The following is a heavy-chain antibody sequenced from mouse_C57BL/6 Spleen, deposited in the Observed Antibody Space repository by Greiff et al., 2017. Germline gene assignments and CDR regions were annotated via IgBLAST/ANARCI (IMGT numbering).Heavy chain of an antibody. D-gene: IGHD2-1*01. Sequence: QVQLQQSGAELVRPGTSVKVSCKASGYAFTNYLIEWVKQRPGQGLEWIGVINPGSGGTNYNEKFKGKATLTADKSSSTAYMQLSSLTSEDSAVYCCARGSPYGNYVRDYWGQGTSLTVSS. CDR1: GYAFTNYL. CDR3: ARGSPYGNYVRDY. CDR2: INPGSGGT. V-gene: IGHV1-54*01. J-gene: IGHJ2*02.